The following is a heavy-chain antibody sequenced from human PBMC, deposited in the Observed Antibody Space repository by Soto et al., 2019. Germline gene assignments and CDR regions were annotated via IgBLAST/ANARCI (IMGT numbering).Heavy chain of an antibody. V-gene: IGHV4-30-2*06. Sequence: PSETLSLTCTGSCGSISSGGYSWSWIRQSPEKGLEWLGCIYPTGTTYYHPSLKGRVTISVDTSRNQFSLNLTSVTAADTAVYLCARAPPGPSPRWVLWGQGTTVTVSS. J-gene: IGHJ6*02. CDR3: ARAPPGPSPRWVL. CDR2: IYPTGTT. CDR1: CGSISSGGYS. D-gene: IGHD3-10*01.